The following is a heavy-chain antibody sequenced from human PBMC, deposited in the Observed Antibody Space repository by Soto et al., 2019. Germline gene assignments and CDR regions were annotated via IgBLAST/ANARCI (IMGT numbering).Heavy chain of an antibody. Sequence: SQTLSLTCTVSGGSITTYYWSWIRQPAGKGLEWIGRIYSGGSTNYNPSLRSRVTVSVDMCKNQISLKLSSVSAADTAVYSFARGPGGLGEFSLDYCGRVPLIA. V-gene: IGHV4-4*07. D-gene: IGHD3-10*01. CDR3: ARGPGGLGEFSLDY. CDR2: IYSGGST. CDR1: GGSITTYY. J-gene: IGHJ4*02.